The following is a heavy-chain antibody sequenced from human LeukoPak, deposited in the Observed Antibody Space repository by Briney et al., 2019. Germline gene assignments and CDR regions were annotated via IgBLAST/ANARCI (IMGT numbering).Heavy chain of an antibody. D-gene: IGHD2-2*01. Sequence: SETLSLTCAVYGGSFSGYYWSWIRQPPGKGLEWIGEINHSGSTNYNPSLKSRVTISVDRSKNQFSLKLSSVTAADTAVYYCARAPIVVVPAARGYYYYYYGMDVWGQGTTVTVSS. CDR2: INHSGST. CDR3: ARAPIVVVPAARGYYYYYYGMDV. J-gene: IGHJ6*02. CDR1: GGSFSGYY. V-gene: IGHV4-34*01.